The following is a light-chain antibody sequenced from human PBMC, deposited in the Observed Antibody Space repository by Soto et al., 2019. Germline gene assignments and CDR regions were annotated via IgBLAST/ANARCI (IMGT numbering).Light chain of an antibody. Sequence: DIQMTQSPASLSASVGDRVTITCRASQGISNYLAWYQQKPGTVPKLLISAASTLQTGVPSRFSGGGSGTDFTLTISSLQPEDVATYYCQKYTSAPWTFGQGTKVAI. CDR3: QKYTSAPWT. CDR1: QGISNY. CDR2: AAS. J-gene: IGKJ1*01. V-gene: IGKV1-27*01.